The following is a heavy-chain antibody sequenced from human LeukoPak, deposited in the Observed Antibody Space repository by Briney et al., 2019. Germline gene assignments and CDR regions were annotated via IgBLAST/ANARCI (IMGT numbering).Heavy chain of an antibody. V-gene: IGHV4-4*07. Sequence: SETLSLTCTVSGGSISSYYWSWIRQPAGKGLEWIGRIYTSGSTNYNPSLKSRVTMSVDTSKNQFSLKLSSVTAADTAVYYCARGALTTFDADYGMDVWGQGTTVTVSS. D-gene: IGHD3-3*01. CDR3: ARGALTTFDADYGMDV. J-gene: IGHJ6*02. CDR2: IYTSGST. CDR1: GGSISSYY.